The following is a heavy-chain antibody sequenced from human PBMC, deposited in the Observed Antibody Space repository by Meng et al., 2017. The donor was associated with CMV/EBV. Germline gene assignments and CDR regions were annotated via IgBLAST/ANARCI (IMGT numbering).Heavy chain of an antibody. V-gene: IGHV3-66*02. Sequence: GESLKISCAASGFTVSSNYMSWVRQAPGKGLEWVSVIYSGGSTYYADSVKGRFTISRDNSKNTLYLQMNSLRAEDTAVYYCARARKYYYDTPGDFDYWGQGTLVTV. CDR2: IYSGGST. J-gene: IGHJ4*02. D-gene: IGHD3-22*01. CDR3: ARARKYYYDTPGDFDY. CDR1: GFTVSSNY.